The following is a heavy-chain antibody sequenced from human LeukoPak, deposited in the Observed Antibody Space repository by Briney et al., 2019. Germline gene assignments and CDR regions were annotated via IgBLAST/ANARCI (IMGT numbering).Heavy chain of an antibody. J-gene: IGHJ4*02. V-gene: IGHV4-4*07. CDR3: ARETRRGSSWYGYDY. D-gene: IGHD6-13*01. CDR2: IYTSGST. Sequence: SETLSLTCTVSVGSISSYYWSWILQPAGKGLEWIGRIYTSGSTNYNPSLKSRATMSVDTSKNQFSLKLRSVTAADTAVYYCARETRRGSSWYGYDYWGQGTLVTVSS. CDR1: VGSISSYY.